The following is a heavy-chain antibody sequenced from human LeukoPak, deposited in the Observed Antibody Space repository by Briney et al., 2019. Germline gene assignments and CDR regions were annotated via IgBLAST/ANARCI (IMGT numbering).Heavy chain of an antibody. V-gene: IGHV3-15*01. CDR2: IKSKTDGGTT. J-gene: IGHJ4*02. D-gene: IGHD6-19*01. CDR1: GFTFSNAW. CDR3: TTDSGWYGGQFDY. Sequence: PGGSLRLSCAASGFTFSNAWMSWVRQAPGKGLEWVGRIKSKTDGGTTDYAAPVKGRFTISRDDSKNTLYLQMNSLKTEDTAVYYCTTDSGWYGGQFDYWGRGTLVTVSS.